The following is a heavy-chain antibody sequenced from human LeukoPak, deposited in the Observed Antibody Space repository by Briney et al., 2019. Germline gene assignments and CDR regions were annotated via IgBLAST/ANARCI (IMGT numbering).Heavy chain of an antibody. CDR3: ARVLKSSSWLTYYYYYYMDV. Sequence: ASVKVSCKASGYTFTSYAMNWVRQAPGQGLEWMGWINTNTGNPTYAQGFTGRFVFSLDTSVSTAYLQISSLKAEDTAVYYCARVLKSSSWLTYYYYYYMDVWGKGTTVTVSS. CDR2: INTNTGNP. CDR1: GYTFTSYA. V-gene: IGHV7-4-1*02. J-gene: IGHJ6*03. D-gene: IGHD6-13*01.